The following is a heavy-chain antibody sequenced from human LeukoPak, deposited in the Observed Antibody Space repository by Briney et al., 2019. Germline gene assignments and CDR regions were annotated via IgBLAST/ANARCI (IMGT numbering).Heavy chain of an antibody. V-gene: IGHV4-4*07. D-gene: IGHD3-10*01. CDR3: AAYPFRGDTHYFDY. J-gene: IGHJ4*02. CDR2: ISTSGNT. CDR1: GGSINVFY. Sequence: SETLSLTCSVSGGSINVFYWSWIRQPAGKGLQWIGRISTSGNTDYNPSLKSRVTISVDTSKNQFSLKLSSVTAADTAVYYCAAYPFRGDTHYFDYWGQGILVTVSS.